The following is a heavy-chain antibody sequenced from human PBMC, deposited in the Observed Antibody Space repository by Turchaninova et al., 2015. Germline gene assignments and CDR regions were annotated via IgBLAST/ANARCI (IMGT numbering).Heavy chain of an antibody. CDR3: SKADAAVSAGGRRPTRPPHYMDV. D-gene: IGHD1-26*01. V-gene: IGHV1-69*01. CDR2: IVPLFERG. J-gene: IGHJ6*03. Sequence: GGTFSGHGLFWVRQAPGHGLEWMGGIVPLFERGNYAQKFQDRITITADESASTVYMELTSLTSEDTAVYYCSKADAAVSAGGRRPTRPPHYMDVWGNGTTVTVS. CDR1: GGTFSGHG.